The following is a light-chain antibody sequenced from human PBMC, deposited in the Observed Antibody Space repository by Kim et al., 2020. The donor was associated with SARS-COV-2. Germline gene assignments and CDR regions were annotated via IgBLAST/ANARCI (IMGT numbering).Light chain of an antibody. J-gene: IGLJ2*01. CDR2: AKN. V-gene: IGLV3-19*01. CDR3: KSRDTSGDRLV. CDR1: SLRSYY. Sequence: ALGQTVRITCQGDSLRSYYASWYQQNPGQAPALVVYAKNNRPSGTPDRFSGSSSGNTASLTITGAQAEDEADYYCKSRDTSGDRLVFGGGTQLTVL.